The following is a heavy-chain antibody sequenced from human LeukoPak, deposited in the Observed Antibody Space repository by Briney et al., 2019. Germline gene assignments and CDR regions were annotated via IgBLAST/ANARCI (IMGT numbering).Heavy chain of an antibody. D-gene: IGHD3-9*01. CDR2: ITGSGGNT. CDR3: AKWGDYDVLTGYYVSDY. Sequence: GGSLRLSCAASGFTFSNYAMSWVRQPPGKGREWVSAITGSGGNTYYADSVKGRFTISRDNSKNTVFLQMNSLRAEDTAVYYCAKWGDYDVLTGYYVSDYWGQGTLVTVSS. CDR1: GFTFSNYA. V-gene: IGHV3-23*01. J-gene: IGHJ4*02.